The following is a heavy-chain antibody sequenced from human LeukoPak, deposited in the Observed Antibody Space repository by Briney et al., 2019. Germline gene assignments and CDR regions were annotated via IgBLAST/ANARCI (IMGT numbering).Heavy chain of an antibody. V-gene: IGHV4-34*01. J-gene: IGHJ6*02. CDR1: GGSISSYY. Sequence: PSETLSLTCTVSGGSISSYYWSWIRQPPGKGLEWIGEINHSGSTNYNPSLKSRVTISVDTSKNQFSLKLSSVTAADTAVYYCARGRDIVVVPANYYGMDVWGQGTTVTVSS. CDR2: INHSGST. D-gene: IGHD2-2*01. CDR3: ARGRDIVVVPANYYGMDV.